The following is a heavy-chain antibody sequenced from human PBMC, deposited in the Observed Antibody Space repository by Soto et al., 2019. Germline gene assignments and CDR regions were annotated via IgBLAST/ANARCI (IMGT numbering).Heavy chain of an antibody. CDR1: GFSHSSSSNY. CDR2: IYYSGST. D-gene: IGHD4-17*01. J-gene: IGHJ3*02. Sequence: SENLSITRTVSGFSHSSSSNYWGWIRQPPGKGLEWIGSIYYSGSTYYNPSLKSRVTISVDTSKNQFSLKLSSVTAADTAVYYCATFPTVTRPRRAFDIWGQGTMVTVSS. V-gene: IGHV4-39*01. CDR3: ATFPTVTRPRRAFDI.